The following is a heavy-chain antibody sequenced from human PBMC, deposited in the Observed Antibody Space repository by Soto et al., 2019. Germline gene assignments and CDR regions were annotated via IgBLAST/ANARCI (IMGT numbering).Heavy chain of an antibody. V-gene: IGHV1-2*02. J-gene: IGHJ6*02. CDR3: ARDGVGYEDFYGMDV. Sequence: QVHLVQSGAEEKKPGTSVKVSCKASGYTFRGYYIHWVRQAPGQGLEWMGWIDPNSGAIKYAQKFQGRVTMTRDTSVNTAYMEVSSLRLNDTAVYYCARDGVGYEDFYGMDVWGQGTTLIVSS. CDR2: IDPNSGAI. D-gene: IGHD3-3*01. CDR1: GYTFRGYY.